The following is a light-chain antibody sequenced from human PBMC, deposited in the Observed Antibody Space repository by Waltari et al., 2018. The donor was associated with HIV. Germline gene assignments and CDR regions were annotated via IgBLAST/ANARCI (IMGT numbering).Light chain of an antibody. V-gene: IGLV1-47*01. CDR1: SSNIGANY. Sequence: QSVLTQPPSASGTPGPRVTISCSGSSSNIGANYVYLYPPPPGTAPKLLIYRNNQRPSGVPDRFSGSKSGTSASLAISGLRSEDEANYYCAAWGDSLSNVVFGGGTKLTVL. CDR3: AAWGDSLSNVV. J-gene: IGLJ2*01. CDR2: RNN.